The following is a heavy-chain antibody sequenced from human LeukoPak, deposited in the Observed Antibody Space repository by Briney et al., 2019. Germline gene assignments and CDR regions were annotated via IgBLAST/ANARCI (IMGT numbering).Heavy chain of an antibody. V-gene: IGHV3-23*01. J-gene: IGHJ4*02. CDR1: GFTFSSYA. CDR2: ISGSGGST. Sequence: GGSLRLSCAASGFTFSSYAMSWVRQAPGKGLEWVSAISGSGGSTYYADSVKGRFTISRDNSKNTLYLQMNSLRAEDTVVYYCAKVPFGVTSYYFDYWGQGTLVTVSS. CDR3: AKVPFGVTSYYFDY. D-gene: IGHD3-16*01.